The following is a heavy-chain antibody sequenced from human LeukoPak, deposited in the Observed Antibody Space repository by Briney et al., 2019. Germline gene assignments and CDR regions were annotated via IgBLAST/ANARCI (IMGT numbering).Heavy chain of an antibody. Sequence: PGGSLRLSCVVSGFTASSDYMSWVRQAPGKGLECVSLIYTGGSTYYADSVKGRFTISRDESKNTLYLQMNSLRAEDTAIYYCARVSGSYYPFDYWGQGTLVTVSS. J-gene: IGHJ4*02. CDR3: ARVSGSYYPFDY. CDR1: GFTASSDY. CDR2: IYTGGST. V-gene: IGHV3-53*01. D-gene: IGHD1-26*01.